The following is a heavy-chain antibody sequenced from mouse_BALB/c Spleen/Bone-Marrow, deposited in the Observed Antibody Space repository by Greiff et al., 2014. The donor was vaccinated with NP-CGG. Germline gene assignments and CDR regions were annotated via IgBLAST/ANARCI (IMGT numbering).Heavy chain of an antibody. Sequence: QVQLQQSGAELVRPGASVKLSCKASGYTFTSYWINWVKQRPGQGLEWIGNIFPSETYTNYNQKFKDKATLTVDKSSSTAYMQLSSPTSEYSAVYYCTRDNWDYWGQGTTLTVSS. D-gene: IGHD4-1*01. V-gene: IGHV1-69*02. CDR1: GYTFTSYW. CDR2: IFPSETYT. CDR3: TRDNWDY. J-gene: IGHJ2*01.